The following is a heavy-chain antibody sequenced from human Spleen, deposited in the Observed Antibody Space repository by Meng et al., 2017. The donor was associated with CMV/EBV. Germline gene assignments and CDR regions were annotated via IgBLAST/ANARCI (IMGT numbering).Heavy chain of an antibody. J-gene: IGHJ6*02. Sequence: GESLKISCAASGFTFSTYWMTWVRQAAGKGMEWVANIKPDGSEIHYVDSVKGRFTISRDNAKNSLYLQMNSLRAEDTAVYYCARDIRLSYSSTSLGLDVWGQGTTVTVSS. CDR2: IKPDGSEI. D-gene: IGHD2-2*01. CDR3: ARDIRLSYSSTSLGLDV. CDR1: GFTFSTYW. V-gene: IGHV3-7*03.